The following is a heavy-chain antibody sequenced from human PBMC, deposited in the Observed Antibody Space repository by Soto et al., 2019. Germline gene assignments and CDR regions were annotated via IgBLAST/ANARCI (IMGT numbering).Heavy chain of an antibody. Sequence: EVQLVESGGGLVQPGGSLRLSCVGSGFTVNSSYMSWVRQAPGKCPEWVSLIHTNGNTYYADSVKGRFTISRDNSKNTLYLQINSLRAEDTAVYFCARGGSGYEFCEFWGQGTLVTVSS. D-gene: IGHD5-12*01. J-gene: IGHJ4*02. CDR3: ARGGSGYEFCEF. V-gene: IGHV3-66*01. CDR1: GFTVNSSY. CDR2: IHTNGNT.